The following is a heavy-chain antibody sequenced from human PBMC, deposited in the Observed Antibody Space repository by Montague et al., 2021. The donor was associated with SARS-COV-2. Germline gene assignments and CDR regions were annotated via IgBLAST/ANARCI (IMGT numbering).Heavy chain of an antibody. CDR1: GGSFSGYY. CDR2: INHSGST. CDR3: ARGRTGTTCYYYYYYGMDV. V-gene: IGHV4-34*01. D-gene: IGHD1-7*01. J-gene: IGHJ6*02. Sequence: SETLSLTCAVYGGSFSGYYWSWIRQPPGKGLEWIGEINHSGSTNYNPSLKSRVTISVDTSKNQFSLKLSSVTAADTAVYYCARGRTGTTCYYYYYYGMDVWGQGTLVTVSS.